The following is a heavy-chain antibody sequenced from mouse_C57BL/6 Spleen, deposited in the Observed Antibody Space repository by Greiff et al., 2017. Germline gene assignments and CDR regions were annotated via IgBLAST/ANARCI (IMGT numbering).Heavy chain of an antibody. CDR3: TRSSNYVGGYYFDY. D-gene: IGHD2-5*01. CDR2: IDPETGGT. Sequence: QVQLKESGAELVRPGASVTLSCKASGYTFTDYEMHWVKQTPVHGLEWIGAIDPETGGTAYNQKFKGKAILTADKSSSTAYMELRSLTSEDSAVYYCTRSSNYVGGYYFDYWGQGTTLTVSS. J-gene: IGHJ2*01. V-gene: IGHV1-15*01. CDR1: GYTFTDYE.